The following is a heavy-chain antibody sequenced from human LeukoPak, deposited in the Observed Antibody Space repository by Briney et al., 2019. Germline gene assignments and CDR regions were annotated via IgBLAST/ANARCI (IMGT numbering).Heavy chain of an antibody. CDR2: INPSGGDT. V-gene: IGHV1-46*01. CDR3: ARGTVTSGGWFDP. J-gene: IGHJ5*02. Sequence: ASVKVSCKASGYTFTSYYLHWVRQAPGQGLEWLGIINPSGGDTRYAERFQGRVTMTRDMSTSTVYMELSSLRSDDTAVYYCARGTVTSGGWFDPWGQGTLVTVSS. D-gene: IGHD4-17*01. CDR1: GYTFTSYY.